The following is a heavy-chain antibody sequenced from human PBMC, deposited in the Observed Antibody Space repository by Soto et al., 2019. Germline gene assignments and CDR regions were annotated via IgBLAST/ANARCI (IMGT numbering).Heavy chain of an antibody. CDR3: AKAPRGYSYGYGVD. D-gene: IGHD5-18*01. J-gene: IGHJ4*02. Sequence: HPGGSLRLSCAASGFTFSSYAMSWVRQAPGKGLEWVSAISGSGGSTYYADSVKGRFTISRDNSKNTLYLQMNSLRAEDTAVYYCAKAPRGYSYGYGVDWGQGTLVTVSS. CDR1: GFTFSSYA. V-gene: IGHV3-23*01. CDR2: ISGSGGST.